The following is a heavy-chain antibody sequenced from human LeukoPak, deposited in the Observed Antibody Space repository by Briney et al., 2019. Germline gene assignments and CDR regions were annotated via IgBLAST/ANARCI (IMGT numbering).Heavy chain of an antibody. Sequence: SETLSLTCTVSGGSISSYYWSWIRQPAGKGLEWIGRIYTSGGTNYNPSLKSRVTMSIDTSKNQFSLKLSSVTAADAAVYYCARDYYDSSGYYYALWGQGTLVTVSS. CDR2: IYTSGGT. CDR3: ARDYYDSSGYYYAL. V-gene: IGHV4-4*07. J-gene: IGHJ4*02. CDR1: GGSISSYY. D-gene: IGHD3-22*01.